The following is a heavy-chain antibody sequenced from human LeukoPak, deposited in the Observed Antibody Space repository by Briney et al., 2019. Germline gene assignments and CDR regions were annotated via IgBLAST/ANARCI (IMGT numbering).Heavy chain of an antibody. J-gene: IGHJ6*02. CDR1: GGSISNSY. D-gene: IGHD2-2*01. CDR3: ARGGCSSISCYYYYGMDV. CDR2: ISYSGST. V-gene: IGHV4-59*01. Sequence: SETLSLTCTVPGGSISNSYWSWIRQPPGKGLEWIGYISYSGSTNYNPSLTSRVTISVDTSKSQFSLKLSSVTTADTALYYRARGGCSSISCYYYYGMDVWGQGTTVTVSS.